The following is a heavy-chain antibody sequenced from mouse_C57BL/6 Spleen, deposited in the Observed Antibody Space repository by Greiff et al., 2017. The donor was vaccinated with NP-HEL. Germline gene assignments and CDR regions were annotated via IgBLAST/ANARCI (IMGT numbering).Heavy chain of an antibody. CDR2: IDPNSGGT. Sequence: VQLQQPGAELVKPGASVKLSCKASGYTFTSYWMHWVKQRPGRGLEWIGRIDPNSGGTKYNEKFKSKSTLTVDKPSSTAYMQLSGLTSEDSAVYYCAVGWVYDCSSSRFAYWGQGTLVTVSA. CDR1: GYTFTSYW. V-gene: IGHV1-72*01. CDR3: AVGWVYDCSSSRFAY. J-gene: IGHJ3*01. D-gene: IGHD1-1*01.